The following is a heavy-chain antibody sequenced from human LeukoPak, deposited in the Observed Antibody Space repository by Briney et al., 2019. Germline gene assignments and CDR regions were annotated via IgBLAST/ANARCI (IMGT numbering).Heavy chain of an antibody. CDR3: AREVAI. Sequence: ASVKVSCKVSGYTLTELSMHWVRQAPGKGLEWMGGFDPEDGETIYAQNFQARVTITRDTSANTAYLELSSLRSEDTAVYYCAREVAIWGQGTLVTVSS. V-gene: IGHV1-24*01. D-gene: IGHD2-15*01. CDR1: GYTLTELS. CDR2: FDPEDGET. J-gene: IGHJ4*02.